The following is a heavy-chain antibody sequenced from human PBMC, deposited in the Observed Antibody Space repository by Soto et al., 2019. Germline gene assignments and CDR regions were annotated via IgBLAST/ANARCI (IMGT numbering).Heavy chain of an antibody. J-gene: IGHJ4*02. Sequence: ASVKVSCKASGGPFRSYAISWVRKAPGQGLEWMGGIIPIFGTANYAQKFQGRVTITADKSTSTAYMELSSLRSEDTAVYYCARGYESVDGDTGGYWGQGTLVTVSS. D-gene: IGHD4-17*01. CDR3: ARGYESVDGDTGGY. CDR1: GGPFRSYA. V-gene: IGHV1-69*06. CDR2: IIPIFGTA.